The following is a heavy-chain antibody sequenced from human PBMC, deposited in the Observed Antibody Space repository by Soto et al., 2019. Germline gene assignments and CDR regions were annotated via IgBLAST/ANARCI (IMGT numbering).Heavy chain of an antibody. CDR2: IYPGDSDT. D-gene: IGHD6-13*01. CDR1: GYSFTTYW. Sequence: EVQLVQSGAEVKTPGESLKISCKGSGYSFTTYWIGWVRQMPGKGLEGMVIIYPGDSDTRYSPSFQGQVTISADKSINTTYLQWSSLKASATAIYYCARQAAAGKYYYAMDVWGQGTTVTVSS. CDR3: ARQAAAGKYYYAMDV. V-gene: IGHV5-51*01. J-gene: IGHJ6*02.